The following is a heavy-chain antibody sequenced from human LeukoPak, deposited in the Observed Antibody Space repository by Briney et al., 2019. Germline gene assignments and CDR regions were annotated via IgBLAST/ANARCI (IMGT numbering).Heavy chain of an antibody. CDR1: GFTFRTYG. D-gene: IGHD3-22*01. CDR2: ISFDGTTK. J-gene: IGHJ3*02. Sequence: PGGSLRLSCEASGFTFRTYGMHWVRQAPGQGLEWVALISFDGTTKYYADSVKGRFTISRDNAKNSLYLQMNSLRDEDTAVYYCARVDWMIGAFDIWGQGTMVTVSS. CDR3: ARVDWMIGAFDI. V-gene: IGHV3-30*12.